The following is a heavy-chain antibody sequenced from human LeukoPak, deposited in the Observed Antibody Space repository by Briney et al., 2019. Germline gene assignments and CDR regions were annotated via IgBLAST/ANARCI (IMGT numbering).Heavy chain of an antibody. CDR1: GFTFSSYE. V-gene: IGHV3-48*03. CDR2: ISSSGSII. Sequence: GGSLRLCCAASGFTFSSYEMNWVRQSAGKGLEWVSYISSSGSIIYYADTVKGRFTISRDNAKNALYLQMESLRAEEKAVYYCASSRRKLVVRGGAFDYWGQGTVVTVSS. J-gene: IGHJ4*02. D-gene: IGHD2-15*01. CDR3: ASSRRKLVVRGGAFDY.